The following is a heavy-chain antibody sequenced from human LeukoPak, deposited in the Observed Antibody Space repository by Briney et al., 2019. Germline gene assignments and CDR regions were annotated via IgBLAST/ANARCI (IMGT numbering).Heavy chain of an antibody. Sequence: ASVKVSCKASGYTFTSYGISWVRQAPGQGLEWMGWISAYNGNKNYAQKLQGRVTMTTDTSTSTAYMELRSLRSDDTAVYYCARVSTVTTYLIVDYWGQGTLVTVSS. CDR1: GYTFTSYG. J-gene: IGHJ4*02. V-gene: IGHV1-18*01. CDR3: ARVSTVTTYLIVDY. CDR2: ISAYNGNK. D-gene: IGHD4-11*01.